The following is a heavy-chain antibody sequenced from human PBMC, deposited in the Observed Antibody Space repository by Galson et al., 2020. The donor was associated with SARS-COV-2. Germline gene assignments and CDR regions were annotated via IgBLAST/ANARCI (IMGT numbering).Heavy chain of an antibody. CDR3: AKRHRDSSGFDY. J-gene: IGHJ4*02. CDR1: GFTFSNYA. V-gene: IGHV3-23*01. Sequence: GGSLRLTCEASGFTFSNYAMNWLRQAPGKGLECVSGVSGSGNDTYYAGSVKGRFTISRDNSQNTLYLHMNSLRAEDTAIYYCAKRHRDSSGFDYWGQGVRVTVSS. CDR2: VSGSGNDT. D-gene: IGHD3-22*01.